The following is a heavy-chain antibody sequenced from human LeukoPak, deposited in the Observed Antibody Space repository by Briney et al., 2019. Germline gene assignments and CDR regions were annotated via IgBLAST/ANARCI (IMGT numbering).Heavy chain of an antibody. D-gene: IGHD1-26*01. V-gene: IGHV1-46*01. CDR3: ARDSIVGATGDAFDI. CDR1: GYTFTSYY. J-gene: IGHJ3*02. Sequence: GASVKVSCKASGYTFTSYYMHWVRQAPGQGLEWMGIINPSGGSTSYAQKFQGRVTMTRDTSTSTVYMELSSLRSEDTAVYYRARDSIVGATGDAFDIRGQGTMVTVSS. CDR2: INPSGGST.